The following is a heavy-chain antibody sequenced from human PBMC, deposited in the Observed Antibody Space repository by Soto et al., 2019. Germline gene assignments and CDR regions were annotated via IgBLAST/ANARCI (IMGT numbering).Heavy chain of an antibody. J-gene: IGHJ3*02. CDR3: ANLGPDAFDI. Sequence: SLKISCAASGFTFDDYAMHWVRQAPGKGLEWVSGISWNSGSIGYADSVKGRFTISRDNAKNSLYLQMNSLRAEDTALYYCANLGPDAFDIWGQGTMVTVSS. CDR1: GFTFDDYA. D-gene: IGHD1-26*01. CDR2: ISWNSGSI. V-gene: IGHV3-9*01.